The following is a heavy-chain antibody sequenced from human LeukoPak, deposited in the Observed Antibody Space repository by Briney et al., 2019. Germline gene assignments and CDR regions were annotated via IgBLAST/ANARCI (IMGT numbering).Heavy chain of an antibody. CDR1: GFTFSSYA. CDR3: AKLPTRGTVTTWFDY. D-gene: IGHD4-17*01. Sequence: SGGSLRLSCAASGFTFSSYAMSWVRQAPGKELEWVSAISGSGGSTYYADSVKGRFTISRDNSKNTLYLQMNSLRAEDTAVYYCAKLPTRGTVTTWFDYWGQGTLVTVSS. J-gene: IGHJ4*02. CDR2: ISGSGGST. V-gene: IGHV3-23*01.